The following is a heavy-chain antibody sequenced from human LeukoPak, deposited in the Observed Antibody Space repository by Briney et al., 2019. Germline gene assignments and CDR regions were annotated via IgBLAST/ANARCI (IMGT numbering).Heavy chain of an antibody. V-gene: IGHV3-66*01. CDR2: IYSGGST. D-gene: IGHD6-19*01. Sequence: GGSLRLSCAASGFIVSSNYMSWVRQAPGKGLEWVSVIYSGGSTQYADFVKGRFTISRDSSKNTLYLQMNSLRAEDTAVYYCARVPVAVPSMIDWGQGTLVTVSS. CDR3: ARVPVAVPSMID. CDR1: GFIVSSNY. J-gene: IGHJ4*02.